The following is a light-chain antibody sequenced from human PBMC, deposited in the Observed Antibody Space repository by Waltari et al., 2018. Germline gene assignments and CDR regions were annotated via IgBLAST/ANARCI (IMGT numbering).Light chain of an antibody. V-gene: IGLV2-14*03. Sequence: QSALAQPASVSGSPGQSITISCTGSSSDIGAFDLVFWDQQHPGRAPRLIIRNVSERPSGVPHRFSGAKSGNTASLTISSLRSEDESLYFCSSFTTGSTGLFGGGTKLTVL. CDR3: SSFTTGSTGL. CDR1: SSDIGAFDL. CDR2: NVS. J-gene: IGLJ2*01.